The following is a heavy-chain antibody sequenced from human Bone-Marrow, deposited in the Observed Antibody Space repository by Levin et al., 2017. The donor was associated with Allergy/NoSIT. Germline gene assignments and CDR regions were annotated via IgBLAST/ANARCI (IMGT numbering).Heavy chain of an antibody. CDR3: ARGFKSGSGMRGWFDP. CDR1: GGSLSDYY. D-gene: IGHD3-10*01. J-gene: IGHJ5*02. CDR2: IYYRGNT. Sequence: SETLSLTCALYGGSLSDYYWSWIRQPPGKGLEWIGEIYYRGNTKENPSLKSRVTMSVDTSNNQFSLRLSSVTAADTAVYYCARGFKSGSGMRGWFDPWGPGTLVTVST. V-gene: IGHV4-34*01.